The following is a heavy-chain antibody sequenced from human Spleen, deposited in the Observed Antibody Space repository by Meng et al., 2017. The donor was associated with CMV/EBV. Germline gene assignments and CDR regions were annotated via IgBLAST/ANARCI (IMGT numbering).Heavy chain of an antibody. CDR2: IIPIFGTA. J-gene: IGHJ6*02. CDR3: ARSTTHYDFWSGPPPNYYYYGMDV. D-gene: IGHD3-3*01. V-gene: IGHV1-69*05. CDR1: GSTFSSYA. Sequence: SVKVSCKASGSTFSSYAISWVRQAPGQGLEWMGGIIPIFGTANYAQKFQGRVTITTDESTSTAYMELSSLRSEDTAVYYCARSTTHYDFWSGPPPNYYYYGMDVWGQGTTVTVSS.